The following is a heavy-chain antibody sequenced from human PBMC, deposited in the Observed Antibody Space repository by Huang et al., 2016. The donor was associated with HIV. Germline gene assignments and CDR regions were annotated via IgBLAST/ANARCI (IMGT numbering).Heavy chain of an antibody. Sequence: VQLVQSGAEVKRPGTSVKISCKASGGSFNSLVFNWVRQAPGQGLQSMGGIVPLFSVTNYAEKFRGRLTISADKSTSTVFMELRGLTSEDTAVFFCAREGQTWYGKPIAAFEIWGQGTTVIVSP. CDR3: AREGQTWYGKPIAAFEI. J-gene: IGHJ3*02. CDR2: IVPLFSVT. V-gene: IGHV1-69*10. D-gene: IGHD6-13*01. CDR1: GGSFNSLV.